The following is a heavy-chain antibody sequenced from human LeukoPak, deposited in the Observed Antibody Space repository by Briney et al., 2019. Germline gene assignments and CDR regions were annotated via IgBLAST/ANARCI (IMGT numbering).Heavy chain of an antibody. D-gene: IGHD6-19*01. CDR3: ARDRLAVAAEGAFDI. J-gene: IGHJ3*02. V-gene: IGHV4-39*07. CDR1: GGSISSSSYY. CDR2: IYYSGST. Sequence: SETLSLTCTVSGGSISSSSYYWGWIRQPPGKGLEWIGSIYYSGSTYYNPSLKSRATISVDTSKNQFSLKLSSVTAADTAVYYCARDRLAVAAEGAFDIWGQGTMVTVSS.